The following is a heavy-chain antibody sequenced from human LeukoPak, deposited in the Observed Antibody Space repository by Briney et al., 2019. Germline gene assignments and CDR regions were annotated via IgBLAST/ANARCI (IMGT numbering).Heavy chain of an antibody. CDR3: ARGTDGYNYDAFDI. D-gene: IGHD5-24*01. CDR1: GGSFSGYY. CDR2: INHSGST. J-gene: IGHJ3*02. V-gene: IGHV4-34*01. Sequence: SETLSLTCAVYGGSFSGYYWSWIRQPPGKGLEWIGEINHSGSTNYNPSLKSRVTISVDTSKNQFSLKLSSVTAADTAVYYCARGTDGYNYDAFDIWGQGTMVTVSS.